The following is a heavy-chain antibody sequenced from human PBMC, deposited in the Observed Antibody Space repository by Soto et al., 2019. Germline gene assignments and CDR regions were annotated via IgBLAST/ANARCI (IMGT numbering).Heavy chain of an antibody. CDR3: AKVISGSGYYVYYYYGMDV. D-gene: IGHD3-3*01. J-gene: IGHJ6*02. CDR1: GFTLSNYG. Sequence: GGSLRLSCAASGFTLSNYGMHWVRQAPGKGLEWVAVISYDGSNKYYADSVKGRFTISRDNSKNTLYLQMNSLRAEDTAVYYCAKVISGSGYYVYYYYGMDVWGQGTTVTVS. CDR2: ISYDGSNK. V-gene: IGHV3-30*18.